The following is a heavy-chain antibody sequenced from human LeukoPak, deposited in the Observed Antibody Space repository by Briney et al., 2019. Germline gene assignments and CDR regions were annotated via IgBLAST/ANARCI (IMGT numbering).Heavy chain of an antibody. Sequence: PGGSLRLSCAASGFTFSSYGMHWVRQAPGKGLEWVAFIRYDGSNKYYADSVKGRFTISRENSKNTLYLQMNGLRAEDTAVYYCAKLPIVRCRNYFDYWGQGTLVTVSS. V-gene: IGHV3-30*02. D-gene: IGHD3-10*01. CDR3: AKLPIVRCRNYFDY. CDR1: GFTFSSYG. CDR2: IRYDGSNK. J-gene: IGHJ4*02.